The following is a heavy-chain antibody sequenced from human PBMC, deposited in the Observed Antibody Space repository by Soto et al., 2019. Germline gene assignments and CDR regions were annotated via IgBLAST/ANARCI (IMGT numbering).Heavy chain of an antibody. CDR1: GGSLSNYG. D-gene: IGHD3-22*01. J-gene: IGHJ6*02. CDR2: IIPVFGTP. CDR3: ARGDATKIVVTTYYAMDV. Sequence: QVQLVQSGAEVKKHGSSVKVSCKASGGSLSNYGISWVRQAPGQGLEWMGAIIPVFGTPNYAQKFQDRVTITADESTTIVYMEVRSLTSEDTAVYYCARGDATKIVVTTYYAMDVWGQGTTVTVSS. V-gene: IGHV1-69*12.